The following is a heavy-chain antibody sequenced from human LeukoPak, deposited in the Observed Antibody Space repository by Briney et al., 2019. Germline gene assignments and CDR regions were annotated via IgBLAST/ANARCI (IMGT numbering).Heavy chain of an antibody. CDR1: GYSISSGYY. V-gene: IGHV4-38-2*02. D-gene: IGHD6-19*01. CDR3: ARDGIAVAGTFGN. CDR2: IYPTGST. Sequence: SETLSLTCTVSGYSISSGYYWGWIRQPPGKGLEWIGNIYPTGSTYYNPSLKSRVTISVDTSKNQFSLKVSSVSAADTAVYYCARDGIAVAGTFGNWGQGTLVTVSS. J-gene: IGHJ4*02.